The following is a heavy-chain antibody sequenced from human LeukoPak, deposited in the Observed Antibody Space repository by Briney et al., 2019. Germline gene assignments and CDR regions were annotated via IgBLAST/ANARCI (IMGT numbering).Heavy chain of an antibody. CDR3: ARGYSYYFDY. V-gene: IGHV4-59*01. J-gene: IGHJ4*02. Sequence: SGXXISSXYWXWIRQSPGMGLEWIGYIYSSGSTNYSPSLKSRVTILVDTSKSQFSLRLSSVTAADTAVYYCARGYSYYFDYWGQGTLVTVSS. D-gene: IGHD5-18*01. CDR1: GXXISSXY. CDR2: IYSSGST.